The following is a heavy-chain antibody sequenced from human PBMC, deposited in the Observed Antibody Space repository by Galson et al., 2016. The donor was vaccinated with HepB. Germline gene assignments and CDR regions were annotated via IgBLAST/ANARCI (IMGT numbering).Heavy chain of an antibody. CDR1: GFTFSSYS. CDR3: ARDVRDELSLG. D-gene: IGHD3-16*02. V-gene: IGHV3-21*01. CDR2: ISSSSSDI. J-gene: IGHJ4*02. Sequence: SLRLSCAASGFTFSSYSMNWVRQAPGKGLEWVSSISSSSSDIFYADSVKGRFTISRDNAKNSLYLQMNSLRAEDTAVYYCARDVRDELSLGWGQGTLVTVSS.